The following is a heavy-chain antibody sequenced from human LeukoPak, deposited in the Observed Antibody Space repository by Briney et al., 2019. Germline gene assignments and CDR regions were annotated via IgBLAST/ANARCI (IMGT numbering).Heavy chain of an antibody. V-gene: IGHV3-23*01. CDR2: ISGSGGST. CDR1: GFTFSSYA. Sequence: HPGGSLRLSCAASGFTFSSYAMSWVRQAPGKGLEWVSAISGSGGSTYYADSVKGRFTISRDNSKNTLYLQMNSLRAEDTAAYYCAKDSAASTGSSWYDGYFDYWGQGTLVTVSS. J-gene: IGHJ4*02. CDR3: AKDSAASTGSSWYDGYFDY. D-gene: IGHD6-13*01.